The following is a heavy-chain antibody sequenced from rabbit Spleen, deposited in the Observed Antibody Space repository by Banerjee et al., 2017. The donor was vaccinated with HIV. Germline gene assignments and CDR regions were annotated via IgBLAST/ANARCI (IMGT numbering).Heavy chain of an antibody. CDR3: ARDTGTSFSPYGMDL. D-gene: IGHD8-1*01. J-gene: IGHJ6*01. CDR1: GFSFSSGYD. V-gene: IGHV1S40*01. Sequence: QSLEESGGDLVKPGASLTLICTASGFSFSSGYDMSWVRQAPGKGLEWIGFIYTGNGKNYYASWAKGRFTISKTSSTTVTLQMTSLTAADTATYFCARDTGTSFSPYGMDLWGPGTLVTVS. CDR2: IYTGNGKN.